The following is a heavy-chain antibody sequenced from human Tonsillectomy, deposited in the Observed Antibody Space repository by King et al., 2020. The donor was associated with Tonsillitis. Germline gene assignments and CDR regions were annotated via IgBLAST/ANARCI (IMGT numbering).Heavy chain of an antibody. CDR3: ARDLLIGGASWFDP. CDR2: IYYSGST. Sequence: QLQESGPGLVKPSETLSLTCTVSGGSISSYYWSWFRQPPGKGLEWIGYIYYSGSTNYNPSLKSRVTISVDTAKNQFSLKLSSVTAADTAVYYCARDLLIGGASWFDPWGQGTLVTVSS. D-gene: IGHD3-10*01. V-gene: IGHV4-59*01. CDR1: GGSISSYY. J-gene: IGHJ5*02.